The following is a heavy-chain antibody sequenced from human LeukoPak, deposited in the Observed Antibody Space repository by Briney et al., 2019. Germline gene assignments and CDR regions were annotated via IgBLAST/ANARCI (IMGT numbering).Heavy chain of an antibody. CDR1: GLTVSTNY. V-gene: IGHV3-66*01. J-gene: IGHJ6*03. D-gene: IGHD6-6*01. CDR3: ARFTIAARLGESYYMDV. CDR2: IYSGGST. Sequence: GGSLRLSCVVSGLTVSTNYMSWVRQAPGKGLEWVSIIYSGGSTYYADSVKGRFTISRDSSTVYLQMNSLRAEDTAVYYCARFTIAARLGESYYMDVWGKGTTVTVSS.